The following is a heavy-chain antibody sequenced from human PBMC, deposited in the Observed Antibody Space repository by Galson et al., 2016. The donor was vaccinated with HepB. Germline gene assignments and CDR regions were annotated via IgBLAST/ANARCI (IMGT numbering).Heavy chain of an antibody. D-gene: IGHD1-1*01. CDR3: AGEGSKPHGTLQFHCYGMDV. V-gene: IGHV1-18*01. J-gene: IGHJ6*02. CDR2: ISVYNGNT. Sequence: SVKVSCKASGFTFSSYGLSWVRQAPGHGLEWMGWISVYNGNTNYAQKFQGRVTMTTDTSTSTAYMELRSLRSDDTAVYFCAGEGSKPHGTLQFHCYGMDVWGQGTTVTVSS. CDR1: GFTFSSYG.